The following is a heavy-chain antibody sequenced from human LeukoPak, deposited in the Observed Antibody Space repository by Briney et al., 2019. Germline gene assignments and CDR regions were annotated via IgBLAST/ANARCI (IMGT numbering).Heavy chain of an antibody. V-gene: IGHV4-4*02. CDR2: ISHTGST. D-gene: IGHD2-2*02. CDR3: ARLPQPKYCSSTSCYTGRGTGYYYMDV. J-gene: IGHJ6*03. Sequence: SGTLSLTCAVSGDSVSSTYWWSWVRQPPGKGLEWIGEISHTGSTNYNPSLKSRVTISVDTSKNQFSLKLSSVTAADTAVYYCARLPQPKYCSSTSCYTGRGTGYYYMDVWGKGSTVTVSS. CDR1: GDSVSSTYW.